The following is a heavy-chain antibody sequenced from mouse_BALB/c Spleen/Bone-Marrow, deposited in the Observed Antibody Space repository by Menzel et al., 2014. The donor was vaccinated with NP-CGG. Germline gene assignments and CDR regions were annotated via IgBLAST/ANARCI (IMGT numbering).Heavy chain of an antibody. V-gene: IGHV14-3*02. D-gene: IGHD1-1*01. CDR3: ALLLRYYAMDY. CDR1: GFNIKDTY. CDR2: IDPANGNT. Sequence: EVQLQQSGAELLKPGASVKLSCTASGFNIKDTYMHWVKQRPEQGLEWIGRIDPANGNTKYDPKFQGKATITADTSSNTAYLQLSSLTSEDTAVYYCALLLRYYAMDYWGQGTSVTVSS. J-gene: IGHJ4*01.